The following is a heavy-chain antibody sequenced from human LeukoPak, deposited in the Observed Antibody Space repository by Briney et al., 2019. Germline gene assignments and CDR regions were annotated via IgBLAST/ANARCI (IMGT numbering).Heavy chain of an antibody. J-gene: IGHJ4*02. CDR1: GFTFSSYA. D-gene: IGHD6-19*01. CDR2: ISGSGGST. V-gene: IGHV3-23*01. Sequence: PGGSLRLSCAASGFTFSSYAMSWVRQAPGKGLEWVSAISGSGGSTYYADSVKGRFTISRDNSKNTLYLQMNSLRAEGTAVYYCAKDPGAVARECYFDYWGQGTLVTVSS. CDR3: AKDPGAVARECYFDY.